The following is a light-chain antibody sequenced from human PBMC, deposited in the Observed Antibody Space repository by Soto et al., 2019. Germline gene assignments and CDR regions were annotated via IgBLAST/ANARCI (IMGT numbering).Light chain of an antibody. J-gene: IGKJ2*01. CDR1: QSISTF. CDR3: QQSDTTPFT. CDR2: DVS. V-gene: IGKV1-39*01. Sequence: IQMTQSPSSLSASVGDRVTITCRASQSISTFLNWYQQKPGKAPRLLIYDVSRLLSGVPSRFSGSGSGTDFTLTIASLQPEDFSTYYCQQSDTTPFTFGQGTKLEIK.